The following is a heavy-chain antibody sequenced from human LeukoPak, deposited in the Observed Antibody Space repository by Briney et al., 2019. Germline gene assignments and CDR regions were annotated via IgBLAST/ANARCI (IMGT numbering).Heavy chain of an antibody. Sequence: PGGSLRLSCAASGFTFSSYGMHWVRQAPGKGLEWVAFIRYDGSNKYYADSVKGRFTISRDNSKNTLYLQMNSLRAEDTAVYYCAKDRVFYDSSGYAFDYWGRGTLVSVST. CDR1: GFTFSSYG. J-gene: IGHJ4*02. CDR3: AKDRVFYDSSGYAFDY. D-gene: IGHD3-22*01. V-gene: IGHV3-30*02. CDR2: IRYDGSNK.